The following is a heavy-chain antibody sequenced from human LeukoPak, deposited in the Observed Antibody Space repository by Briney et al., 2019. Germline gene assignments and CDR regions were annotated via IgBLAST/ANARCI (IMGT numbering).Heavy chain of an antibody. J-gene: IGHJ4*02. V-gene: IGHV4-61*05. D-gene: IGHD3-10*01. CDR1: GGSISSSSYY. CDR3: ARELWYGELAFDY. CDR2: IYDSGSA. Sequence: SETLSLTCTVSGGSISSSSYYWSWIRQPPGKGLEWIGYIYDSGSANYNPSLKSRVSISVDTSKNQFSLKLSSVTAADTAVYYCARELWYGELAFDYWGQGTLVTVSS.